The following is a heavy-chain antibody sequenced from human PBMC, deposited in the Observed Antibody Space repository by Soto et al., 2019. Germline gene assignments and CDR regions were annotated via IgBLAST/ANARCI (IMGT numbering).Heavy chain of an antibody. CDR1: GFTFNRHA. CDR3: AKVSSSWYAGFFDL. J-gene: IGHJ4*02. D-gene: IGHD6-13*01. Sequence: GGSLRLSCTASGFTFNRHAMTWVRQAPGKGLEWVSGLSDSGGSIYYADSVKGRFTVSRDNSMNTLYLQMNTLRAEDTAIYYCAKVSSSWYAGFFDLWGQGTLVTVSS. CDR2: LSDSGGSI. V-gene: IGHV3-23*01.